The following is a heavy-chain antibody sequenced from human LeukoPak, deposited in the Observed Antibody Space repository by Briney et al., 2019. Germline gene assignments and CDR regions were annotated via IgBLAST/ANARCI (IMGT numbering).Heavy chain of an antibody. CDR3: ARNYYGIDV. V-gene: IGHV6-1*01. CDR2: TYYRSKWYN. Sequence: SQTLSLTCAISGYSVSSKSVAWNWIRQSPSRGLEWLGKTYYRSKWYNDFAESVKRRISINPDTSKNQFSLQLDSVTPEDTAVYYCARNYYGIDVWGQGTTVTVSS. D-gene: IGHD3-10*01. CDR1: GYSVSSKSVA. J-gene: IGHJ6*02.